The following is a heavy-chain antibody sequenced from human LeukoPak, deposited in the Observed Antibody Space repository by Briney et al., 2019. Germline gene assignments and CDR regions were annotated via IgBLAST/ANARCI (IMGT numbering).Heavy chain of an antibody. D-gene: IGHD1-26*01. J-gene: IGHJ4*02. CDR2: IYHSGST. CDR1: GGSINSNYW. Sequence: SETLSLTCAVSGGSINSNYWWIWVRQPPEKGLEWIGEIYHSGSTNYNPSLKSRVTISVDTSKNQFSLKLSSVTAADTAVYYCAREGVSGSYLGYWGQGTLVTVSS. CDR3: AREGVSGSYLGY. V-gene: IGHV4-4*02.